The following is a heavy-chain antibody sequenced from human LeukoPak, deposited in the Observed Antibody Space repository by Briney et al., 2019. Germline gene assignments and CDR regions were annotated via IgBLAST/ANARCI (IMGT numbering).Heavy chain of an antibody. CDR2: ISYDGGKR. J-gene: IGHJ4*02. Sequence: SGGSLRLSCAASGFNFRTYGMHWVRQAPGKGLEWVAFISYDGGKRYFGESVKGRFTIARDNSENTVSLQMNSLKTEDTAVYYCTTEGVVVAATVGNRGSFRLKWVRDLGLEYWGQGTLVTVSS. D-gene: IGHD2-15*01. CDR1: GFNFRTYG. CDR3: TTEGVVVAATVGNRGSFRLKWVRDLGLEY. V-gene: IGHV3-30*03.